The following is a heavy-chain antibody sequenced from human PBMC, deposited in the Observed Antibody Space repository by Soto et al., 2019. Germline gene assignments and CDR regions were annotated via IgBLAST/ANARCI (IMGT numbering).Heavy chain of an antibody. J-gene: IGHJ6*02. CDR1: GGTFSSYA. D-gene: IGHD2-15*01. CDR2: IIPIFGTA. V-gene: IGHV1-69*01. Sequence: QVQLVQSGAEVKKPGSSVKVSCKASGGTFSSYAISWVRQAPGQGLEWMGGIIPIFGTANYAQKFQGRVRITADESTSTANMELSCLRSEDTAVYYCARGLDIVVVVAATGRDRYYYYGMDVWGQGTTVTVSS. CDR3: ARGLDIVVVVAATGRDRYYYYGMDV.